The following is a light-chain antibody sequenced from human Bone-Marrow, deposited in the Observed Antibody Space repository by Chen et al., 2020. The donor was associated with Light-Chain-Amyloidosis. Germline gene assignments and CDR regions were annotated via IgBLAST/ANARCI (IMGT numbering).Light chain of an antibody. CDR2: GSS. CDR1: QTISSNY. J-gene: IGKJ4*01. Sequence: EIVLKQSPGTLSLSPGEGANLSCRASQTISSNYLTWYQQKFGQAPRLLIYGSSSRATGIPDSFTGRGSGTDFTLTINRLEPKDFAMYYCQQYGSSPLTFGGGTEVGIK. V-gene: IGKV3-20*01. CDR3: QQYGSSPLT.